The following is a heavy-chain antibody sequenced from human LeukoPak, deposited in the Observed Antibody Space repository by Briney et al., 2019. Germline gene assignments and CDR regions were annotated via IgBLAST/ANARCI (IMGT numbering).Heavy chain of an antibody. D-gene: IGHD6-13*01. Sequence: PGGSLRLSCAASGFTFSSYAMHWVRQAPGKGLEWVAVISYDGSNKYYADSVKGRFTISRDNSKNTLYLQMNSLRAEDTAVYYCARGIAAVDAFDYWGQGTLVTVSS. CDR1: GFTFSSYA. V-gene: IGHV3-30-3*01. J-gene: IGHJ4*02. CDR2: ISYDGSNK. CDR3: ARGIAAVDAFDY.